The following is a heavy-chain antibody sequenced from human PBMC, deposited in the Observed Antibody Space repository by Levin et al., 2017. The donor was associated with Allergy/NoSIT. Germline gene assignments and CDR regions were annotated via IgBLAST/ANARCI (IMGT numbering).Heavy chain of an antibody. Sequence: PGGSLRLSCTASGFTVSNNYMAWVRQAPGKGLEWVSLLDSSINTYYTDSVKGRFTISRDNARNTLYLQMNSLRVDDTAVYYWARAPLYLGFDIWGQGALVSVSS. CDR1: GFTVSNNY. V-gene: IGHV3-53*01. J-gene: IGHJ3*02. CDR3: ARAPLYLGFDI. CDR2: LDSSINT. D-gene: IGHD2-2*02.